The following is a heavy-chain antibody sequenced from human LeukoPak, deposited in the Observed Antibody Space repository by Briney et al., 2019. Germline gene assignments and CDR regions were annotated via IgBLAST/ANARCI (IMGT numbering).Heavy chain of an antibody. J-gene: IGHJ4*02. CDR2: MNPNSGNT. Sequence: ASVKVSCKASGYTFTSYDIKWVRQATGQGLEWMGWMNPNSGNTGFAQKFQGRVTITRNTSISTAYMELSSLRSEDTAVYYCARVGWLFSYDYWGQGTLVTVSS. V-gene: IGHV1-8*03. CDR1: GYTFTSYD. CDR3: ARVGWLFSYDY. D-gene: IGHD3-22*01.